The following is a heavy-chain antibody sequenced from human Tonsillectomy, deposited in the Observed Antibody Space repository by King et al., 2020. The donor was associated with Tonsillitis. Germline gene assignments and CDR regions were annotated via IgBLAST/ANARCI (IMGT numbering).Heavy chain of an antibody. Sequence: LQLQESGPGLVKPSETLSLTCTVSGGSISSYYWSWIRQPPGKGLEWIGYIYDSGSTNYNPSLKSRVTISVDTSKNQLSLKLSSVTAADTAVYYCARGSNIAAAGTGYYFDYWGQGTLVTVSS. D-gene: IGHD6-13*01. V-gene: IGHV4-59*01. J-gene: IGHJ4*02. CDR3: ARGSNIAAAGTGYYFDY. CDR2: IYDSGST. CDR1: GGSISSYY.